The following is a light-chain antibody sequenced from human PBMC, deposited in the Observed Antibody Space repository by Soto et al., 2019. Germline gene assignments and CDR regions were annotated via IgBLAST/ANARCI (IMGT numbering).Light chain of an antibody. Sequence: EIVLTQSPATLSLSPGERATLSCRASQSVSSHLAWYQQKPGQAPRLLIYDASNRATGIPARFSGSGSGTDFTLTMSCLEPEDFAVYYCQQRSNFMYTFGQGTKLEIK. CDR3: QQRSNFMYT. J-gene: IGKJ2*01. CDR1: QSVSSH. CDR2: DAS. V-gene: IGKV3-11*01.